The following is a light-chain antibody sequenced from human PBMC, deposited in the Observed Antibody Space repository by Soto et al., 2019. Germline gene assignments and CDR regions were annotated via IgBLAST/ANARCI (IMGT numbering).Light chain of an antibody. CDR1: QSVSTNY. Sequence: EIVLTQSPGTLSLSPGERATLSCRASQSVSTNYLAWYQQKPGQSPRLLIYGATSRATGIPDRFSGSGSGTDFILTISRLVPEDFALYFCQQYGSSPYTFAQGTKLDIK. CDR2: GAT. J-gene: IGKJ2*01. V-gene: IGKV3-20*01. CDR3: QQYGSSPYT.